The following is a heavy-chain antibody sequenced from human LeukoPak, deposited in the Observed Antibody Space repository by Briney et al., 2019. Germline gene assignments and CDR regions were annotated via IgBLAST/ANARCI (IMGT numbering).Heavy chain of an antibody. CDR2: IYYSGTT. J-gene: IGHJ4*02. CDR3: ARSEEWLLLVDC. V-gene: IGHV4-39*01. D-gene: IGHD6-19*01. CDR1: GGSMRSSGSY. Sequence: SETLSLTCNVSGGSMRSSGSYWGWIRQPPGKGLEWTGSIYYSGTTFYNPSLQSRVTISLDTSKNRFSLKLWSVTAADTAVYYCARSEEWLLLVDCWGQGTLVTVSS.